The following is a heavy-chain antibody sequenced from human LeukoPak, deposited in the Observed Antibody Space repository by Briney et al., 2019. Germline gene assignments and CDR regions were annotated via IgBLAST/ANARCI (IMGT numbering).Heavy chain of an antibody. Sequence: GGSLRLSCAASGFTFSSYGMHWVRQAPGKGLEWVAVITYDGSNKYYADSVKGRFTISRDNSKNTLYLQMNSLRAEDTAVYYCAKDPYYYDSSGYYYDYWGQGTLVTVSS. CDR1: GFTFSSYG. D-gene: IGHD3-22*01. CDR2: ITYDGSNK. V-gene: IGHV3-30*18. CDR3: AKDPYYYDSSGYYYDY. J-gene: IGHJ4*02.